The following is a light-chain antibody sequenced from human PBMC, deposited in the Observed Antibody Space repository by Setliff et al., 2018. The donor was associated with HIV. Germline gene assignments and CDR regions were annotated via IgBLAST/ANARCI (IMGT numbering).Light chain of an antibody. CDR3: GTWDTSLSAGV. CDR1: SSNIGNSY. J-gene: IGLJ2*01. Sequence: QSVLTRPPSLSAAPGQKVTISCSGSSSNIGNSYVSWYQQLPGTAPKLLIYDNSERPSGIPDRFSGSKSGTSATLGITGLQTGDEADYYCGTWDTSLSAGVFGGGTKVAVL. V-gene: IGLV1-51*01. CDR2: DNS.